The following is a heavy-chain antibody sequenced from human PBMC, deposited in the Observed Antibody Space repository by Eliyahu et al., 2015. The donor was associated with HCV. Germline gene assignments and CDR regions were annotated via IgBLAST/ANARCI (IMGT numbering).Heavy chain of an antibody. CDR3: AGYGDYAY. CDR2: ISISGSNI. CDR1: GFILSNYD. V-gene: IGHV3-48*03. J-gene: IGHJ4*02. Sequence: EVQLVESGGGLVQPGGSLXLSCAALGFILSNYDMHWVRQAPGKGLEWVAHISISGSNIFYADFVEGRFTIFRDKAKNSLFLQMNSLRAEDTAVYFCAGYGDYAYWGQGTQVTVSS. D-gene: IGHD4-17*01.